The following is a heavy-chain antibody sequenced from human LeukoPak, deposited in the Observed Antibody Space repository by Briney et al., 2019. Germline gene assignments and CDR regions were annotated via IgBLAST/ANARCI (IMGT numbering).Heavy chain of an antibody. D-gene: IGHD3-10*01. Sequence: ASVKVSCKASGYTFTSYYMHWVRQAPGQGLERMGWINPNSGGTNYAQKFQGRVTMTRDTSISTAYMELSRLRSDDTAVYYCARALFSGKQGYWGQGTLVTVSS. CDR3: ARALFSGKQGY. CDR2: INPNSGGT. CDR1: GYTFTSYY. V-gene: IGHV1-2*02. J-gene: IGHJ4*02.